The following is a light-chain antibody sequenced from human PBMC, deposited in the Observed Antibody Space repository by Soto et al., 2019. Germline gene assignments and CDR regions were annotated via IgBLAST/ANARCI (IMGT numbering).Light chain of an antibody. V-gene: IGKV3-15*01. CDR2: GTS. CDR3: QQSNKWPYT. Sequence: EIVMTQSPATLSVSPGERATLSCRASQSVSSNLAWYRQKPGQAPRLLFYGTSTRATGVPARFSGTGSGTDFTLPISSLQSEDFAVYYCQQSNKWPYTFGQGTKLEMK. J-gene: IGKJ2*01. CDR1: QSVSSN.